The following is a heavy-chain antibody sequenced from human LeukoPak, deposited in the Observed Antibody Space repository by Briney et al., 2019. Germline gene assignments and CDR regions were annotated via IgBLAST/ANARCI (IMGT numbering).Heavy chain of an antibody. CDR2: IKQDGSEK. Sequence: AGGSLRLSCAASGFTFSSYWMSWVRQAPGKGLEGVANIKQDGSEKYYVDSVKGRFTISRDNAKNSLYLQMNSLRAEDTAVYYCAREGGGYSGPYYFDYWGQGTLVTVSS. J-gene: IGHJ4*02. D-gene: IGHD5-12*01. CDR3: AREGGGYSGPYYFDY. V-gene: IGHV3-7*01. CDR1: GFTFSSYW.